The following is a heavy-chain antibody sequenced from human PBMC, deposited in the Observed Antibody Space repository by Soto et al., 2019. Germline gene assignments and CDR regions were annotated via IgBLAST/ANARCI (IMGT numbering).Heavy chain of an antibody. J-gene: IGHJ4*02. V-gene: IGHV3-23*01. Sequence: EVQLLESGGGLVQPGGSLRLSCAASGFTFSSYAMSWVRQAPGKGREWVSAISGSGGSTYYADSVKGRFTISRDNSKNTLYLQMNSLRAEDTAVYHCAKDRTYDSSGYDYWGQGTLVTVSS. CDR3: AKDRTYDSSGYDY. CDR2: ISGSGGST. CDR1: GFTFSSYA. D-gene: IGHD3-22*01.